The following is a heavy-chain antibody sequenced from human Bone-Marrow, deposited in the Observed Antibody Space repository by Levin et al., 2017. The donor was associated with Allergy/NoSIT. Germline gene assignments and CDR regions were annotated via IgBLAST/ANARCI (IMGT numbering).Heavy chain of an antibody. CDR3: AKDSRGRECNTDNCHMGWFDP. V-gene: IGHV1-2*06. Sequence: GASVKVSCKASGYSFTGYYLHWVRQAPGQGLEWMGRINPNSGGTVYLHSFQGRVTMTRDTSLSTAYMDLSGLTSDDTATYFCAKDSRGRECNTDNCHMGWFDPWGQGTLVTVSS. J-gene: IGHJ5*02. CDR2: INPNSGGT. D-gene: IGHD2/OR15-2a*01. CDR1: GYSFTGYY.